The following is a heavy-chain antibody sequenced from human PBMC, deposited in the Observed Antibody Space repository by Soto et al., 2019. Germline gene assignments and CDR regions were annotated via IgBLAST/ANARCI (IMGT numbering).Heavy chain of an antibody. Sequence: QVQLVQSGAEVKKPGASVKVSCKASGYTFTNYAMHWVRQAPGQRLEWMGWINAGNGNTKYSQKFQGRVTITRDTSASTAYMELGSLRSEDTAVYYCARGVSLYWYFALWGRGTLVTVSS. CDR1: GYTFTNYA. V-gene: IGHV1-3*01. J-gene: IGHJ2*01. CDR2: INAGNGNT. CDR3: ARGVSLYWYFAL.